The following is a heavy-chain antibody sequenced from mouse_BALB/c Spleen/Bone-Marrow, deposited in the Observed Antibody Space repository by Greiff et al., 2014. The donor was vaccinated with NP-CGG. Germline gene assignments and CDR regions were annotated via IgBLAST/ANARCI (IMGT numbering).Heavy chain of an antibody. D-gene: IGHD1-1*01. J-gene: IGHJ4*01. CDR3: ARLRGYFAMDY. CDR2: ISYDGSN. V-gene: IGHV3-6*02. CDR1: GYSITSGYY. Sequence: EVKLVESGPGLVKPSQSLSLTCSVTGYSITSGYYWNWIRQFPGNKLEWMGYISYDGSNDYNPSLKNRISITRDTSKNQFFLKLNSVTAEDAGTYYCARLRGYFAMDYWGQGTSVTVSS.